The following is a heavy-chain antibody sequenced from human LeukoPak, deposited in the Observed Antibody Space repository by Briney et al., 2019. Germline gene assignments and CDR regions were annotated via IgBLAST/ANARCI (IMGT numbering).Heavy chain of an antibody. CDR1: GYTFSDYN. J-gene: IGHJ5*02. CDR3: ARPRYCSGGSCLNWFDT. D-gene: IGHD2-15*01. CDR2: INPNSAGT. V-gene: IGHV1-2*02. Sequence: ASLKVSCKASGYTFSDYNIHWVRQAPGQGLEWMGWINPNSAGTKYAQKFQGGVTMSRETSTSTAYLELSNLRSDDTAVYYCARPRYCSGGSCLNWFDTWGQGNLVTVSS.